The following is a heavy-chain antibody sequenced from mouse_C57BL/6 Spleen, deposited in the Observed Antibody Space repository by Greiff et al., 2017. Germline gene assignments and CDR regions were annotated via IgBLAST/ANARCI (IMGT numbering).Heavy chain of an antibody. CDR3: ASVAATGAMDY. V-gene: IGHV1-42*01. Sequence: EVQLQQSGPELVKPGASVKISCKASGYSFPGYYMNLLKPSPETSLEWIGEINPSTGGTTYNQKFKAKATLTVDKSSSTAYMQLKSLTSEDSAVYYCASVAATGAMDYWGQGTSVTVSS. CDR2: INPSTGGT. J-gene: IGHJ4*01. D-gene: IGHD1-1*01. CDR1: GYSFPGYY.